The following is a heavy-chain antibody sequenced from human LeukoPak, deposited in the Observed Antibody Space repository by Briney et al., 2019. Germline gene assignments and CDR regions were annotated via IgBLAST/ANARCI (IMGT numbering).Heavy chain of an antibody. CDR2: VNRDGSST. J-gene: IGHJ4*02. CDR1: GFTSSENW. Sequence: GGSLRLSCAASGFTSSENWMHWVRQGPGKGLVWVSRVNRDGSSTSYADSVKGRFTISRDNAKNSLYLQMNSLRAEDTAVYYCARDFSLTILDYWGQGTLVTVSS. CDR3: ARDFSLTILDY. D-gene: IGHD3-3*01. V-gene: IGHV3-74*01.